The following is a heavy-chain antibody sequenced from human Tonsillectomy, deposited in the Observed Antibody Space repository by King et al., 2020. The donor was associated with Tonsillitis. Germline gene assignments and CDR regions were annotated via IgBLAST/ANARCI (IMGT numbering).Heavy chain of an antibody. V-gene: IGHV3-20*01. Sequence: VQLVESGGSVVRPGGSLRLSCAASGFTFDDYGMSWVRQAPGKGLEWVSGINWNGGSTAYADSVKGRFTISRDNAKNSLYLQMNSLRAEDTALYHCARVCGLYYYSGMDVWGQGTTVTVSS. D-gene: IGHD1-26*01. CDR2: INWNGGST. J-gene: IGHJ6*02. CDR3: ARVCGLYYYSGMDV. CDR1: GFTFDDYG.